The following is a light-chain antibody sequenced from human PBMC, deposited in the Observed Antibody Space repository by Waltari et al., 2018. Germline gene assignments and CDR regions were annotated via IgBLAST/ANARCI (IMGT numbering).Light chain of an antibody. V-gene: IGKV3-20*01. CDR3: QKYDASSVT. J-gene: IGKJ4*01. Sequence: LLTQSPGTLSLSPGERATLSCRASQTITGSWLTWFQQKPGQPPRLLIYGASTRVTGIPDRFSGSGSGTDFTLTISRLEPEDFAVYYCQKYDASSVTFGGGTKVEIK. CDR1: QTITGSW. CDR2: GAS.